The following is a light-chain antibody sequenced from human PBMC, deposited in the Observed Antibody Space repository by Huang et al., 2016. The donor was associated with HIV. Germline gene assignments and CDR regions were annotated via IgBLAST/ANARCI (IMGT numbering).Light chain of an antibody. Sequence: DIVMTQSPDSLTVSLGERATIKCRSSQSVLYSSNSKNYLAWFQQKPGRAPRLLIYWASARESGVPDRFSGSGSGTDFTLTIDRLEAEDAAIYYYQQYYRLPQTFGQGTRVEIK. J-gene: IGKJ1*01. CDR2: WAS. CDR3: QQYYRLPQT. V-gene: IGKV4-1*01. CDR1: QSVLYSSNSKNY.